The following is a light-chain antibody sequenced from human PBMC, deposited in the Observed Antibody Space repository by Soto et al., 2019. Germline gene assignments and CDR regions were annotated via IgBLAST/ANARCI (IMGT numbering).Light chain of an antibody. Sequence: EIVLTQFPGTLSLSPGERATLSCRASQSVSSNYLAWYQQRPGQPPNLLTFGASNRAPGIPDRFSGSGSGTDFTLTISRLEPEDFAVYYCQQYGSSIKTFGQGTKVDIK. CDR3: QQYGSSIKT. V-gene: IGKV3-20*01. J-gene: IGKJ1*01. CDR1: QSVSSNY. CDR2: GAS.